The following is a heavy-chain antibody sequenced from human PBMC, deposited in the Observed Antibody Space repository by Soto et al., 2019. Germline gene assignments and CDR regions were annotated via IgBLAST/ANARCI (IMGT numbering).Heavy chain of an antibody. CDR2: ISYDGSNK. V-gene: IGHV3-30*18. CDR1: GFIFRSYG. D-gene: IGHD5-18*01. Sequence: HPGGSLRLSCAASGFIFRSYGMHWVRQAPGKGLEWVAAISYDGSNKYYADSVKGRFTISRDNSKNTLYLQMNSLRAEDTAVYYCAKEHLIGIQLWLNYFDYWGQGTLVTVSS. J-gene: IGHJ4*02. CDR3: AKEHLIGIQLWLNYFDY.